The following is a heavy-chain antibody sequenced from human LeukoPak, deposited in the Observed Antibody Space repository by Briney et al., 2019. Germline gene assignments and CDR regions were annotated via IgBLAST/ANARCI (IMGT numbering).Heavy chain of an antibody. Sequence: SETLSLTCAVSGGSFTGYQWTWLRQPPGKGLQWIGEIYHSGSTQYNPSLENRVTISVDTSKNQFSLKLSSVTAADTAVYYCARGQENYYDSSSFDYWGQGTLVTVSS. CDR1: GGSFTGYQ. CDR3: ARGQENYYDSSSFDY. D-gene: IGHD3-22*01. V-gene: IGHV4-34*01. J-gene: IGHJ4*02. CDR2: IYHSGST.